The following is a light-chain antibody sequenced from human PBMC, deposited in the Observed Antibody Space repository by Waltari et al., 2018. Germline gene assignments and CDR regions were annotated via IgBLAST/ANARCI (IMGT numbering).Light chain of an antibody. J-gene: IGLJ2*01. CDR2: DVS. CDR3: CSYTSSYVV. V-gene: IGLV2-11*01. Sequence: SALPQPRSVSGSPGQSVTISCTGSSSDVGGFKYSSWYQQHSGKAPKLMICDVSQRPSGGPDRFSGSKSGNTASLTISGLQAEDEADYYCCSYTSSYVVFGGGTKLTVL. CDR1: SSDVGGFKY.